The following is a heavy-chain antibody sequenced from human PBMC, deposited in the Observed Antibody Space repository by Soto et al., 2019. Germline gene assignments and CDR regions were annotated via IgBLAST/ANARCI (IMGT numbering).Heavy chain of an antibody. Sequence: PGGSLRLSCASSGFTCSSYSMNLVRQTTGKGLEWASSIGSSSSYIYYADSVKGRFTISRDNAKNSLYLQMNSLRAEDTAVYYCARDIIGGGYYWSVKPSYYYYGMDVWGQGTTVTVSS. D-gene: IGHD3-22*01. V-gene: IGHV3-21*01. J-gene: IGHJ6*02. CDR3: ARDIIGGGYYWSVKPSYYYYGMDV. CDR2: IGSSSSYI. CDR1: GFTCSSYS.